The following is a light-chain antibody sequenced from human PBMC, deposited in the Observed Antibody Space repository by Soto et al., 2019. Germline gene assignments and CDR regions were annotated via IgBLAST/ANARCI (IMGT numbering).Light chain of an antibody. CDR3: LQDVSYPWT. CDR1: QAVGSF. J-gene: IGKJ1*01. CDR2: GSS. V-gene: IGKV1-6*02. Sequence: AIQMTQSPSSLSASVGDRVTITCRASQAVGSFLSWYQQKSGGAHKLLIYGSSVLQAGVSSRFSARGSLTHFALTISSLQPEDFATYFCLQDVSYPWTFGQGTKVEI.